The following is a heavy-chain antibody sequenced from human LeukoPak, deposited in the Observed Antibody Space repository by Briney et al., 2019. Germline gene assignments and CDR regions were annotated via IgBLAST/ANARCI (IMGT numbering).Heavy chain of an antibody. J-gene: IGHJ6*03. V-gene: IGHV4-4*07. CDR1: GGSITSYY. Sequence: SETLSLTCTVSGGSITSYYWSWIRQSAGKGLEWIGRIYITGSTTYNPSLKSRVTMSLDTSKNQFSLKLSSVTAADTAVYYCARDRKYYYHMDVWGKGTTVTVSS. D-gene: IGHD1-14*01. CDR3: ARDRKYYYHMDV. CDR2: IYITGST.